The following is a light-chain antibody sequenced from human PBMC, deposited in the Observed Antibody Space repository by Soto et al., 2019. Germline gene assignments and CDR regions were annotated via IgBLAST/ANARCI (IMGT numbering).Light chain of an antibody. CDR1: SSDVGGYNY. Sequence: QSALTQPASVSGSPGQSITLSCTGTSSDVGGYNYVSWYQQHPGKAPKLMIYDVSNRPSGVSNRFSGSKSGNTASLTISGVEAEDEADYYCSSYTSSSTVVFGAGTQLTVL. CDR3: SSYTSSSTVV. J-gene: IGLJ2*01. V-gene: IGLV2-14*01. CDR2: DVS.